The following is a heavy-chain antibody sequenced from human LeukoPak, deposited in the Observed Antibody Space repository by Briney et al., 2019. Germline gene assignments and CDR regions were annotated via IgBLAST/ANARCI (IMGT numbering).Heavy chain of an antibody. D-gene: IGHD2-8*01. Sequence: SETLFLTFTVSGGSISSYYWSWIRQPPGKGLEWIGYIYYSGSTNYNPSLKSRVTISVDTSKNQFSLKLSSVTAADTAVYYCASGLKWTPYYFDYWGQGTLVTVSS. V-gene: IGHV4-59*01. CDR3: ASGLKWTPYYFDY. CDR2: IYYSGST. CDR1: GGSISSYY. J-gene: IGHJ4*02.